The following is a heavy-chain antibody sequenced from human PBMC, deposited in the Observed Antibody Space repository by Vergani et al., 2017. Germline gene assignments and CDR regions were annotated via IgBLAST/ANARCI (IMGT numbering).Heavy chain of an antibody. CDR1: GYSITSGSY. Sequence: QVQLLESGPGLLKPSETLSLTCSVSGYSITSGSYWGWIRQPPGKGLEWIGEICHTEDTKYSPSLKSRVTVSVDESRNLFSLRLNSVTAADTAVYYCATIGYRRWGYYFDYWGQGILVTVSS. CDR3: ATIGYRRWGYYFDY. D-gene: IGHD2-2*02. J-gene: IGHJ4*02. CDR2: ICHTEDT. V-gene: IGHV4-38-2*01.